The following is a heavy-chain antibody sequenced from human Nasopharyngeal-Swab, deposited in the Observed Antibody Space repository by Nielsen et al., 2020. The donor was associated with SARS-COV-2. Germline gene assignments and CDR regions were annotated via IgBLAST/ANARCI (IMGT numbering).Heavy chain of an antibody. J-gene: IGHJ4*02. CDR1: GFTFSSFA. V-gene: IGHV3-23*01. CDR2: ISDSGGST. Sequence: GESLKISCAASGFTFSSFAMSWVRQAPGKGLEWVSAISDSGGSTYYADSVKGRFTISRDNSKNTLYLQMNSLRAEDTAVYYCAKDDCSGGSCRFDYWGQGTLVTVSS. D-gene: IGHD2-15*01. CDR3: AKDDCSGGSCRFDY.